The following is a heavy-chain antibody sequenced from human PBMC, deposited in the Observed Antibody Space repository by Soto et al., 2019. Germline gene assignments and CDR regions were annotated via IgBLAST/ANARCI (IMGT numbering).Heavy chain of an antibody. CDR1: EWTFSSYS. J-gene: IGHJ3*01. CDR3: ARVAPLTITMMVVFSPDAFDL. D-gene: IGHD3-22*01. V-gene: IGHV3-48*02. CDR2: ISSTSGTI. Sequence: PGGSLRLSCEASEWTFSSYSMNWVRQAPGKGLQWVSYISSTSGTIYYADSVRGRFTISRDNARKSLYLQMNSLRDEDTAVYYCARVAPLTITMMVVFSPDAFDLWGQGTVVTVSS.